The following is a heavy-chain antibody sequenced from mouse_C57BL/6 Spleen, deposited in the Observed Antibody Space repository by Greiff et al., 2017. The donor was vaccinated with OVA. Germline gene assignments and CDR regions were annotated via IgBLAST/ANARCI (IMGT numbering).Heavy chain of an antibody. D-gene: IGHD3-2*02. J-gene: IGHJ2*01. CDR3: ALGSSGYFDY. CDR1: GYAFSSSW. Sequence: QVQLQQSGPELVKPGASVKISCKASGYAFSSSWMNWVKQRPGKGLEWIGRIYPGDGDTNYNGKFKGKATLTADKSSSTAYMQLSSLTSEDSAVYFCALGSSGYFDYWGQGTTLTVSS. V-gene: IGHV1-82*01. CDR2: IYPGDGDT.